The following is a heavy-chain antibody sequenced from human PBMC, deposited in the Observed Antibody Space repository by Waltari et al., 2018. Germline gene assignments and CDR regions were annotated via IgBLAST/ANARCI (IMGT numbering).Heavy chain of an antibody. CDR1: GFTFSTYE. J-gene: IGHJ4*02. CDR3: ARVAGGATDGVY. CDR2: ISSSGGTI. Sequence: VQLVESGGGLVQPGGSLRLSCAASGFTFSTYEMNWVRQAPGKGLEWVSYISSSGGTIFYADSVKGRFTISRDNAKNSLYLQMNSLGADDTAVYYCARVAGGATDGVYWGQGTLVTVSS. D-gene: IGHD1-26*01. V-gene: IGHV3-48*03.